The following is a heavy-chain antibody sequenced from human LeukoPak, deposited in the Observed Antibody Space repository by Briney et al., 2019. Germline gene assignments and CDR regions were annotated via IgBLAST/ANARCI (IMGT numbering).Heavy chain of an antibody. D-gene: IGHD6-13*01. CDR1: GFTFSSYW. CDR2: IKQDGSEK. CDR3: ARDPYSSSWYFDY. Sequence: GGSLRLSCAASGFTFSSYWMSWVRQAPGKGLEWVANIKQDGSEKYYVDSVKGRFTISRGNAKNSLYLQMNSLRAEDTAVYYCARDPYSSSWYFDYWGQGTLVTVSS. V-gene: IGHV3-7*01. J-gene: IGHJ4*02.